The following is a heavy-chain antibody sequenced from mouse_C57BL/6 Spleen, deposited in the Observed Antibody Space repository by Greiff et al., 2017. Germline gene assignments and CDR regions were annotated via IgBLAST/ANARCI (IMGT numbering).Heavy chain of an antibody. CDR1: GFNIKNTY. CDR3: AREFMTTVVARGNFDY. V-gene: IGHV14-3*01. CDR2: IDPANGNT. J-gene: IGHJ2*01. Sequence: VQLQQSVAELVRPGASVKLSCTASGFNIKNTYMHWVKQRPEQGLEWIGRIDPANGNTKYAPKFQGKATITADTSSNTAYLQLSSLTSEDTAIYYCAREFMTTVVARGNFDYWGQGTTLTVSS. D-gene: IGHD1-1*01.